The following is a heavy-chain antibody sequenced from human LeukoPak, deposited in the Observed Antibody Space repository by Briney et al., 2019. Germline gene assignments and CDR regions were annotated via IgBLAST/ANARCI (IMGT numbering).Heavy chain of an antibody. V-gene: IGHV1-2*02. CDR3: ARDLLAVPAAPYNWFDP. Sequence: ASVKVSCKASGYTFTGYYMHWVRQAPGQGLEWMGWINPNSGGTNYAQKFQGRVTMTRDTSISTAYMELSRLRSDDTAVYYCARDLLAVPAAPYNWFDPWGQGTLVTVSS. CDR1: GYTFTGYY. J-gene: IGHJ5*02. D-gene: IGHD2-2*01. CDR2: INPNSGGT.